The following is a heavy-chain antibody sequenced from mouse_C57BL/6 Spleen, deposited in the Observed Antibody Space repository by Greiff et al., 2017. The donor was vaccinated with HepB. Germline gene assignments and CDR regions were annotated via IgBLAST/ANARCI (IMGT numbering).Heavy chain of an antibody. Sequence: QVHVKQSGAELARPGASVKLSCKASGYTFTSYGISWVKQRTGQGLEWIGEIYPRSGNTYYNEKFKGKATLTADKSSSTAYMELRSLTSEDSAVYFCARWRYDGYFDYWGQGTTLTVSS. J-gene: IGHJ2*01. V-gene: IGHV1-81*01. CDR3: ARWRYDGYFDY. CDR2: IYPRSGNT. D-gene: IGHD2-3*01. CDR1: GYTFTSYG.